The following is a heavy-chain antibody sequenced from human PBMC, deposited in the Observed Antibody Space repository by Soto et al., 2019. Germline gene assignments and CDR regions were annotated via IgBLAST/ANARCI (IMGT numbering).Heavy chain of an antibody. Sequence: PGGSLRLSCAASGFTFSSYWMHWVRQAPGKGLVWVSRINSDGSSTSYADSVKGRFTISRDNAKNTLYLQMNSLRAEDTAVYYCARVIFWSGYDHDYWRQGTLVTVSS. CDR2: INSDGSST. D-gene: IGHD3-3*01. V-gene: IGHV3-74*01. CDR3: ARVIFWSGYDHDY. J-gene: IGHJ4*02. CDR1: GFTFSSYW.